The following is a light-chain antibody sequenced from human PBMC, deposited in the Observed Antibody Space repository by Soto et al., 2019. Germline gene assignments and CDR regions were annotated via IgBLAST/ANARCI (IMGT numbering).Light chain of an antibody. CDR2: EVT. J-gene: IGLJ1*01. CDR1: SSDVGGYNY. Sequence: QSALTQPPSASGSPGQSVTISCTGTSSDVGGYNYVSWYQQYPGKVPKLMVYEVTKRPSGVPDRFSGSKSGNTASLTVSGLQADDESDYYCISDAGGTNVLGTGTKLTVL. V-gene: IGLV2-8*01. CDR3: ISDAGGTNV.